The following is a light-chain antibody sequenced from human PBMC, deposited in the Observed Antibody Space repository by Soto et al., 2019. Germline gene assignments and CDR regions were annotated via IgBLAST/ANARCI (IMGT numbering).Light chain of an antibody. CDR2: GAS. CDR1: QSVSSN. CDR3: QQDKDWPLT. Sequence: EILRTLSPVKLSVSPGERATLSCRASQSVSSNLAWYQQKPGQAPRLLIYGASTRATVVPARFSGSGSGTEFTLTISSLQSEDFAVYYCQQDKDWPLTFGQGTKVDIK. V-gene: IGKV3-15*01. J-gene: IGKJ1*01.